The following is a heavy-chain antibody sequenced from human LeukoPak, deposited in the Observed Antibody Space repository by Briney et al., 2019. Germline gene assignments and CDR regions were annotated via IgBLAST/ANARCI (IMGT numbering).Heavy chain of an antibody. CDR3: ASIAWTPDYYDSSGPN. Sequence: ASVKVSCKASGYTFTSYGISWVRQTPGQGLEWMGWISAYNGNTNYAQKLQGRVTMTTDTSTSTAYMELRSLRSDDTAVYYCASIAWTPDYYDSSGPNWGQGTLVTVSS. J-gene: IGHJ4*02. D-gene: IGHD3-22*01. CDR1: GYTFTSYG. CDR2: ISAYNGNT. V-gene: IGHV1-18*01.